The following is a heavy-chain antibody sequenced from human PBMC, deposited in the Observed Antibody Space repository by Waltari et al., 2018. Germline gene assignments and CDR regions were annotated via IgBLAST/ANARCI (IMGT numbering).Heavy chain of an antibody. CDR3: ARDAVGATPYGY. CDR1: GGTFSSYA. Sequence: QVQLVQSGAEVKKPGSSVKVSCKASGGTFSSYAISWVRQAPGQGLEWMGRSIPIVGTANYAQKCQGRVTITADKSTSTAYMELSSLRSEDTAVYYCARDAVGATPYGYWGQGTLVTVSS. CDR2: SIPIVGTA. V-gene: IGHV1-69*04. J-gene: IGHJ4*02. D-gene: IGHD1-26*01.